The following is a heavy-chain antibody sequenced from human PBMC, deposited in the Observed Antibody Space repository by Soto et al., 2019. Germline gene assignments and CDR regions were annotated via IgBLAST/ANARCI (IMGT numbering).Heavy chain of an antibody. Sequence: PSETLSLTCAVYGGSFSGYYWSWIRQPPGKGLGWIGEINHSGSTNYNPSLKSRVTISVDTSKNQFSLKLSSVTAADTAVYYCTLRARGYYYYYYMDVWGKGTTVTVSS. J-gene: IGHJ6*03. CDR3: TLRARGYYYYYYMDV. V-gene: IGHV4-34*01. CDR2: INHSGST. D-gene: IGHD5-12*01. CDR1: GGSFSGYY.